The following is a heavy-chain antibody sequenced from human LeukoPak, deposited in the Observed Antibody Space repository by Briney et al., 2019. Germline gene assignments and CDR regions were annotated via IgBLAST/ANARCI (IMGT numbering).Heavy chain of an antibody. V-gene: IGHV3-9*01. CDR2: ISWNSGSI. CDR1: GFTFDDYA. J-gene: IGHJ6*02. CDR3: AKDIQGYGIFYGMDV. Sequence: GGSLRLSCAASGFTFDDYAMHWVRQAPGKSLEGVSGISWNSGSIGYADSVKGRFTISRDNAKNSLYLQMNSLRAEDTALYYCAKDIQGYGIFYGMDVWGQGTTVTVSS. D-gene: IGHD3-16*01.